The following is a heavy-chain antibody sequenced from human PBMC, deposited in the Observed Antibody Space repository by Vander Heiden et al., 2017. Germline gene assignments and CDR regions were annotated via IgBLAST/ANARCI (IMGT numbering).Heavy chain of an antibody. Sequence: QVQLVESGGGVVPPGWSLRLSCAAPGFPLSSYGMHWVRQAPGKGLEWVAVISYDGSNKYYADSVKGRFTISRDNSKNTLYLQMNSLRAEDTAVYYCAKDQGAWAYFDYWGQGTLVTVSS. V-gene: IGHV3-30*18. CDR1: GFPLSSYG. CDR3: AKDQGAWAYFDY. CDR2: ISYDGSNK. J-gene: IGHJ4*02.